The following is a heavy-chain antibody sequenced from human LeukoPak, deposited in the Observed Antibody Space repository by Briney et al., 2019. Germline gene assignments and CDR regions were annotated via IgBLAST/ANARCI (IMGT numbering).Heavy chain of an antibody. CDR2: IYYSGST. D-gene: IGHD6-19*01. CDR1: GDSITNYY. Sequence: KTSETLSLTCTVSGDSITNYYWSWIRQPPGKGLEWIGYIYYSGSTNYNPSLRSRVTISLDTSRNQFSLKLSSVIAADTAVYHCARVHSSGWNSADYWGQGTLVTVSS. V-gene: IGHV4-59*01. CDR3: ARVHSSGWNSADY. J-gene: IGHJ4*02.